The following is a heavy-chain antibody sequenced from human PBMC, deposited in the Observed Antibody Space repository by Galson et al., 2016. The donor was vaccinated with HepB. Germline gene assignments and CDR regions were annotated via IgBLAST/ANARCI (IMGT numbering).Heavy chain of an antibody. J-gene: IGHJ6*04. CDR1: GGSTSSYY. CDR3: ARKGGDSSGSSCSLDYSYYGMDV. CDR2: IFYTGST. Sequence: SETLSLTCTVSGGSTSSYYWSWIRQPPGKALEWIGYIFYTGSTNYNPSLKSRVTISVDTSKNQFSLELTSVTAADTAVYYCARKGGDSSGSSCSLDYSYYGMDVWGKGTTVTVSS. D-gene: IGHD2-15*01. V-gene: IGHV4-59*01.